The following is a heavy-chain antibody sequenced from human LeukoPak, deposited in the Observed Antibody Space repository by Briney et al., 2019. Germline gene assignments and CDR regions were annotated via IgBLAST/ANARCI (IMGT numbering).Heavy chain of an antibody. CDR1: GFTFSSYW. CDR3: ARERSVAGQFNWFDP. V-gene: IGHV3-74*01. Sequence: PGGSLRLSCAASGFTFSSYWMHWVRQAPGKGLVWVSHINSDGSSTSYADSVKGRFTISRDNAKNTLYLQMNSLRAEDTAVYYCARERSVAGQFNWFDPWGQGTLVTVSS. CDR2: INSDGSST. J-gene: IGHJ5*02. D-gene: IGHD6-19*01.